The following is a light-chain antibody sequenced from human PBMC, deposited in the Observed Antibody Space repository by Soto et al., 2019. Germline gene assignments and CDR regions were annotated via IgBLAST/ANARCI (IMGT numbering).Light chain of an antibody. CDR3: QLYGSSPWT. Sequence: DIVLTQSPGTLSLSPGERATLSCRASQIISGSYLAWYQQTPGQAPRLLIFGASSRATGIPDRISGSGSGTDFTLTISRLEPEDFAGYYCQLYGSSPWTFGQGTKVDIK. CDR2: GAS. CDR1: QIISGSY. V-gene: IGKV3-20*01. J-gene: IGKJ1*01.